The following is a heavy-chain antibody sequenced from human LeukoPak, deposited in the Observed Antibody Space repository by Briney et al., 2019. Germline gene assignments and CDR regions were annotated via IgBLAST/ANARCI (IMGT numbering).Heavy chain of an antibody. D-gene: IGHD3-3*01. CDR3: ARHDWGTTIFGVAFFDY. J-gene: IGHJ4*02. Sequence: KPSETLSLTCTVSGGSISSSSYYWGWVRQPPGKGLEWIASIFYSGSTYYNPSLKTRVTLSVDTSKNQFSLNLNSVTAADTAVYYCARHDWGTTIFGVAFFDYWGQGTLVTVSS. CDR1: GGSISSSSYY. CDR2: IFYSGST. V-gene: IGHV4-39*01.